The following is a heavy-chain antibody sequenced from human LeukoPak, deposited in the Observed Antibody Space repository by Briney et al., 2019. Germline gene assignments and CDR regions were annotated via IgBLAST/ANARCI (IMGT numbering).Heavy chain of an antibody. CDR3: ARLGYTSVRVNWFDP. D-gene: IGHD6-13*01. CDR1: GGSISSTIYY. J-gene: IGHJ5*02. CDR2: IHYSGST. V-gene: IGHV4-39*01. Sequence: SETLSLTCTVSGGSISSTIYYWGWIRQPPGKGLEWIGCIHYSGSTYYNPSLKSRVTISIDTSKNQFSLKLTSVTVADTAVYRCARLGYTSVRVNWFDPWGQGTLVTVSP.